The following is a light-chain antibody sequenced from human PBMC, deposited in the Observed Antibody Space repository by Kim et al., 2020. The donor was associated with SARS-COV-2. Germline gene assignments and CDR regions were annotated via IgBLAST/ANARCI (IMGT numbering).Light chain of an antibody. CDR2: STK. J-gene: IGLJ3*02. Sequence: QTVVTQEPSFSVSPGGTVTLTCALSSGSVSTDYYPSWYQQTPGQAPRTLIYSTKTRSSGVPDRFSGSILGNKAALTITGAQADDESDYYCMLSLGSGVWVFGGGTKVTVL. CDR1: SGSVSTDYY. CDR3: MLSLGSGVWV. V-gene: IGLV8-61*01.